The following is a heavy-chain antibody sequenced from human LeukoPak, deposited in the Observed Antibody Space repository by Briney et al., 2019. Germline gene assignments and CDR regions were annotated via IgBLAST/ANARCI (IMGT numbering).Heavy chain of an antibody. V-gene: IGHV4-39*01. CDR2: IYYSGST. J-gene: IGHJ4*02. D-gene: IGHD6-6*01. Sequence: SETLSLTCTVSGGSISSSSYYWGWIRQPPGKGLEWIGSIYYSGSTYYNPSLKSRATISVDTSKNQFSLKLSSVTAADTAVYYCARHSSPLYSSSSVGYWGQGTLVTVSS. CDR3: ARHSSPLYSSSSVGY. CDR1: GGSISSSSYY.